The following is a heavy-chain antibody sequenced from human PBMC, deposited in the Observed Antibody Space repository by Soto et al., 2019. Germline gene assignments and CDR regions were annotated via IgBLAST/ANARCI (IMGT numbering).Heavy chain of an antibody. Sequence: EVQLLESGGGLVQPGGSLRLSCTASGFTFSSHAMTWVRQAPGKGLEWVSGLSDSGGSIYYADSVKGRFTISRDNSMNTXYXXXXXXXXXXXAXYYXAKXSSXXYAGFFDLWGQGTLVTVSS. V-gene: IGHV3-23*01. D-gene: IGHD2-2*01. CDR1: GFTFSSHA. J-gene: IGHJ4*02. CDR2: LSDSGGSI. CDR3: AKXSSXXYAGFFDL.